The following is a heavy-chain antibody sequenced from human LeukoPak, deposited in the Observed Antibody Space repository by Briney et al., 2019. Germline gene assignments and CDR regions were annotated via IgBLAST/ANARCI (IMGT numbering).Heavy chain of an antibody. V-gene: IGHV4-59*01. CDR2: IYYSGST. CDR1: GGSISSYY. CDR3: ARGQQKLLPFDY. Sequence: SETLSLTCTVSGGSISSYYWSCMPQPPGKGLEWVGYIYYSGSTNYNPSLKSRVTISVDTSKNQFSLKLSSVTAADPAVYYCARGQQKLLPFDYWGQGTLVTVSS. J-gene: IGHJ4*02. D-gene: IGHD6-13*01.